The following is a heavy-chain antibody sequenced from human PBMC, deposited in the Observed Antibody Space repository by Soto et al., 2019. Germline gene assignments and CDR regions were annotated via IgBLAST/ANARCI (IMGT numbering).Heavy chain of an antibody. J-gene: IGHJ5*02. CDR3: VRGGSNYAS. Sequence: LRLSCTASGFTFSDSWMTWVRQAPGKGLEWVARIKPDESEKKYADSVKGRFSISRDNAKNSMYLQMDSLRGEDTAVYYCVRGGSNYASWGQGTLVTAPQ. V-gene: IGHV3-7*01. D-gene: IGHD4-4*01. CDR2: IKPDESEK. CDR1: GFTFSDSW.